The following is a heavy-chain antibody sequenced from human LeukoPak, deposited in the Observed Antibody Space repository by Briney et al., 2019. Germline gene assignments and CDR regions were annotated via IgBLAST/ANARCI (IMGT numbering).Heavy chain of an antibody. D-gene: IGHD2-2*01. Sequence: SVKVSCKASGGTFSSYAISWVRQAPGQGLEWMGGIIPIFGTANYAQKLQGRVTMTTDTSTSTAYMELRSLRSDDTAVYYCARDPYCSSTSCARPYYFDYWGQGTLVTVSS. CDR2: IIPIFGTA. J-gene: IGHJ4*02. CDR3: ARDPYCSSTSCARPYYFDY. CDR1: GGTFSSYA. V-gene: IGHV1-69*05.